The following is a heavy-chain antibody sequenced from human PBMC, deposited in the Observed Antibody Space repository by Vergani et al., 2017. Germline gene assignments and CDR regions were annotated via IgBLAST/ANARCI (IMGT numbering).Heavy chain of an antibody. CDR2: IRSKNDGGTA. CDR3: YTDYHDY. Sequence: EVQVVESGGGLIKPGGSLRLSCVVSGITLKNAWINWVRQAPGKGLEWIGRIRSKNDGGTADYAAPLKGRFTISRDDSNDSAFLLVNNLKTEDTAVYFCYTDYHDYWGQGTLVTVSS. CDR1: GITLKNAW. D-gene: IGHD2-2*02. J-gene: IGHJ4*02. V-gene: IGHV3-15*01.